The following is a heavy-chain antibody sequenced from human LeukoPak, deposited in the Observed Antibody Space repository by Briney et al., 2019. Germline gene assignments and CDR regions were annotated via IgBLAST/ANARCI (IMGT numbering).Heavy chain of an antibody. CDR2: IIPIFGTA. Sequence: ASVKVSCKASGGTFSSYAISWVRQAPGQGLEWMGGIIPIFGTANYAQKFQGRVTITADKSTNTAYMELSSLTSDDTAVYYCARGQPSNYYGMDVWGQGTTVTVSS. D-gene: IGHD2-2*01. CDR1: GGTFSSYA. J-gene: IGHJ6*02. CDR3: ARGQPSNYYGMDV. V-gene: IGHV1-69*06.